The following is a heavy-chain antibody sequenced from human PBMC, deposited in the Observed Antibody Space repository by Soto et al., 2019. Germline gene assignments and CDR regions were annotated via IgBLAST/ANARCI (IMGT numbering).Heavy chain of an antibody. V-gene: IGHV4-30-2*01. CDR2: IYHSGST. Sequence: SETLSLTCAVSGGSISSGGYSWSWIWQPPGKGLEWIGYIYHSGSTHYNPSLKSRVTISVDTSKNQFSLKLSSVTAADTAVYYCASMGYHYGSGSYPLDYWGQGTLVTVSS. J-gene: IGHJ4*02. D-gene: IGHD3-10*01. CDR3: ASMGYHYGSGSYPLDY. CDR1: GGSISSGGYS.